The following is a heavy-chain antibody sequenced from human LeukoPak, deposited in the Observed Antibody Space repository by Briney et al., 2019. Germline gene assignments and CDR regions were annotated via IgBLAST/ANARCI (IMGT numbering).Heavy chain of an antibody. V-gene: IGHV3-23*01. CDR1: GFTFSSYA. CDR3: AKPFVLGNCSSTSCYKGYYYFMDV. D-gene: IGHD2-2*02. Sequence: GGSLRLSCAASGFTFSSYAMSWVRQAPGKGLEWVSGISGSGASTYYADSVKGRFTISRDNSKNTLYLQMNSLRAEDTAVYYCAKPFVLGNCSSTSCYKGYYYFMDVWGKGTTVTVSS. CDR2: ISGSGAST. J-gene: IGHJ6*03.